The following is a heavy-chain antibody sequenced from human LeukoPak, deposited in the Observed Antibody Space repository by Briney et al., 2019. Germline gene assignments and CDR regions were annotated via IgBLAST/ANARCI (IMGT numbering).Heavy chain of an antibody. CDR1: GFTFSSYS. Sequence: GGSLRLSCAASGFTFSSYSMNWVRQAPGKGLEWVSSISRSSSYIYYADSVKGRFTISRDNAKNSLYLQMNSLRAEDTAVYYCARVVGSGSYNDDYNWFDPWGQGTLVTVSS. J-gene: IGHJ5*02. CDR2: ISRSSSYI. V-gene: IGHV3-21*01. D-gene: IGHD1-26*01. CDR3: ARVVGSGSYNDDYNWFDP.